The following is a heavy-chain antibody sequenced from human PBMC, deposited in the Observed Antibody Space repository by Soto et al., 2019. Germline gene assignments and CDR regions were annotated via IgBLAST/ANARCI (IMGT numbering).Heavy chain of an antibody. D-gene: IGHD3-3*01. Sequence: QVQLVESGGGVVQPGRSLRLSCAASGFTFSSYGMHWVRQAPGKGLEWVAVIWYDGSNKYYADSVKGRFTISRDNSKNTLYLQMNSLRAEDTAVYYCARGFWDGHPGIGYWGQGTLVTVSS. CDR2: IWYDGSNK. J-gene: IGHJ4*02. V-gene: IGHV3-33*01. CDR3: ARGFWDGHPGIGY. CDR1: GFTFSSYG.